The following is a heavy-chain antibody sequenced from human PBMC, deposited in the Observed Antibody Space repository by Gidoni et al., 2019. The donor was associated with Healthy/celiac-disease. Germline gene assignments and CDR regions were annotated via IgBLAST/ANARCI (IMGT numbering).Heavy chain of an antibody. CDR1: GFTFSSYA. V-gene: IGHV3-30*04. J-gene: IGHJ4*02. CDR3: ARDEPAAMWGGWAY. Sequence: QVQLVESGGGVVQPGRSLRLSCAASGFTFSSYAMHWVRQAPGKGLEWVAVISYDGSNKYYADSVKGRFTISRDNSKNTLYLQMNSLRAEDTAVYYCARDEPAAMWGGWAYWGQGTLVTVSS. CDR2: ISYDGSNK. D-gene: IGHD2-2*01.